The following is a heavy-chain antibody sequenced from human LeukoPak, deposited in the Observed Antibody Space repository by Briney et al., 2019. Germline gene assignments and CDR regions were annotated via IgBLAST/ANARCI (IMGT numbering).Heavy chain of an antibody. J-gene: IGHJ4*02. D-gene: IGHD2-2*01. V-gene: IGHV1-2*02. CDR1: GYTFTGYY. CDR2: INPNSGGT. CDR3: ARDLSYCSSTSCFPSDY. Sequence: ASVKVSCKASGYTFTGYYMHWVRQAPGQGLEWMGWINPNSGGTNYAQKLQGRVTMTRDTSISTAYMELSRLRSDDTAVYYCARDLSYCSSTSCFPSDYWGQGTLVTVSS.